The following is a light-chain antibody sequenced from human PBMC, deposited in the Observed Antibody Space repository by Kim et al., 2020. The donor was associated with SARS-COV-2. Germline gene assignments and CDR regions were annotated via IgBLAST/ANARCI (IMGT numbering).Light chain of an antibody. CDR3: NSRDSSGNHLWV. CDR2: AKT. CDR1: SRRSYY. V-gene: IGLV3-19*01. J-gene: IGLJ3*02. Sequence: LGQTVRITCQGDSRRSYYARWYQQKPGQALVLVIYAKTNRPSGIPDRFSGASSGNTACLTITGAQAEDEADYYCNSRDSSGNHLWVFGGGTQLTVL.